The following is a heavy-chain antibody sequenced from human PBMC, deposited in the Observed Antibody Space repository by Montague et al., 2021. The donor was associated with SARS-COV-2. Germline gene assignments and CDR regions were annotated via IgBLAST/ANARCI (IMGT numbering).Heavy chain of an antibody. V-gene: IGHV2-70*11. D-gene: IGHD3-16*02. CDR2: IDWDDDK. CDR1: GFSLSTSGMC. CDR3: ARTTMITFGGVIVPCDY. J-gene: IGHJ4*02. Sequence: PALAKPTQTLTLTCTFSGFSLSTSGMCVSWIRQPPGKALEWLARIDWDDDKYYSTSLKTRLTISKDTSKNQAVLTMTNMDPVDTATYYCARTTMITFGGVIVPCDYWGQGTLVTVSS.